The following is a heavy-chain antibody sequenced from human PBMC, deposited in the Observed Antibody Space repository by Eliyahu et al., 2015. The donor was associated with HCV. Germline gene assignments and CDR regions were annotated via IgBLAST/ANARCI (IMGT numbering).Heavy chain of an antibody. Sequence: EVQLVESGGGLVQPGGSLRLSCAASGXXFXXXEMNWVRXAPGKGLEWVSYISSSGSTIYYADSVKGRFTISRDNAKNSLYLQMNSLRAEDTAVYYCARDGGNTIFGANYYGMDVWGQGTTVTVSS. J-gene: IGHJ6*02. CDR3: ARDGGNTIFGANYYGMDV. D-gene: IGHD3-3*01. CDR2: ISSSGSTI. CDR1: GXXFXXXE. V-gene: IGHV3-48*03.